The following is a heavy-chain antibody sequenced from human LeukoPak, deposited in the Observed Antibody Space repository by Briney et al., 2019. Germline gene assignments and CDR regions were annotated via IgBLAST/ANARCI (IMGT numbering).Heavy chain of an antibody. Sequence: PGRSLRLSCGASGITFRSHGMHWVRQAPGKGLEWVAVVSYDGNNKHYADSVKGRFTISRDNSKNTLYLQMNSLRAEDTAVYYCAKMDRYSPSYLYGMDVWGKGTTVTVSS. V-gene: IGHV3-30*18. CDR1: GITFRSHG. CDR2: VSYDGNNK. CDR3: AKMDRYSPSYLYGMDV. J-gene: IGHJ6*04. D-gene: IGHD6-6*01.